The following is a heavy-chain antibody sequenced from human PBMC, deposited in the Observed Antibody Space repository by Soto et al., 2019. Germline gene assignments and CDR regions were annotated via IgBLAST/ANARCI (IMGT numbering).Heavy chain of an antibody. Sequence: GGSLRLSSVASGFTFSSYSMDWVRQAPGKGLEWVSFITSDTSAIEYADSAKGRFTITRDNARNSLYLQMNSLIDEDTAVYYCVRGWPYGSRPAVRGMDVWGQGTTVTVSS. CDR1: GFTFSSYS. V-gene: IGHV3-48*02. CDR2: ITSDTSAI. J-gene: IGHJ6*02. D-gene: IGHD2-15*01. CDR3: VRGWPYGSRPAVRGMDV.